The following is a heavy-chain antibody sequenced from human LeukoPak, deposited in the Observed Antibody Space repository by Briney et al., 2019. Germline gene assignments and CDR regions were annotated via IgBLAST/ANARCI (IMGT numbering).Heavy chain of an antibody. CDR3: ATDLVGATAFDY. CDR1: GYTFTSYY. D-gene: IGHD1-26*01. V-gene: IGHV1-46*01. CDR2: INPSGGST. Sequence: ASVKVSCKASGYTFTSYYMHWVRQAPGQGLEWMGIINPSGGSTSYAQKFQGRVTMTEDTSTDTAYMELSSLRSEDTAVYYCATDLVGATAFDYWGQGTLVTVSS. J-gene: IGHJ4*02.